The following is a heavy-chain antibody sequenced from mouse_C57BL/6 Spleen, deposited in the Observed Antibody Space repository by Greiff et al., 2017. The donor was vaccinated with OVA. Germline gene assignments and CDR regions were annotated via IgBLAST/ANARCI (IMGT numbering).Heavy chain of an antibody. D-gene: IGHD2-4*01. Sequence: EVQGVESGGGLVKPGGSLKLSCAASGFTFSSYAMSWVRQTPEKRLEWVATISDGGSYTYYPDNVKGRFTISRDNAKNNLYLQMSHLKSEDTAMYYCARGGDYDYDAYAMDYWGQGTSVTVSS. CDR2: ISDGGSYT. CDR3: ARGGDYDYDAYAMDY. V-gene: IGHV5-4*01. CDR1: GFTFSSYA. J-gene: IGHJ4*01.